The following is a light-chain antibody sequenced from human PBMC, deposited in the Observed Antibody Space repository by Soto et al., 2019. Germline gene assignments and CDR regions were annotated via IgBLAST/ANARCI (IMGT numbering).Light chain of an antibody. CDR1: SSNIGSND. CDR3: GTWDTSLNARVFGV. J-gene: IGLJ3*02. V-gene: IGLV1-51*02. Sequence: QSVLTQPPSVSAAPGQKVTISCSGGSSNIGSNDVAWYQQLPGTAPKLLMYENNKRPSGIPDRFSGSKSGTSATLDITGLQTGDEADYYCGTWDTSLNARVFGVFGGGTQLTVL. CDR2: ENN.